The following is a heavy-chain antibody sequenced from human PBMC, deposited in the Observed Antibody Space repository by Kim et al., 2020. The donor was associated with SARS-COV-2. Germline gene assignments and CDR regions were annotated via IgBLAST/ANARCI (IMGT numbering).Heavy chain of an antibody. Sequence: GGSLRLSCAASGFTFSSYGMHWVRQAPGKGLEWVAVIWYDGSNKYYADSVKGRFTISRDNSKNTLYLQMNSLRAEDTAVYYCARAGGTTVTTSHYYYGMDVWGQGTTVTVSS. J-gene: IGHJ6*02. V-gene: IGHV3-33*08. CDR2: IWYDGSNK. CDR1: GFTFSSYG. D-gene: IGHD4-17*01. CDR3: ARAGGTTVTTSHYYYGMDV.